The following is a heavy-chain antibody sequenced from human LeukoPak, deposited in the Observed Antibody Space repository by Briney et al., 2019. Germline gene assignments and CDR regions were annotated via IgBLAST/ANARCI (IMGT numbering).Heavy chain of an antibody. D-gene: IGHD4-17*01. CDR2: IYYSGST. V-gene: IGHV4-59*01. Sequence: KASETLSLTCTVSGGSISSYYWSWIRQPPGKGLEWIGYIYYSGSTNYNPSLKSRVTISVDASKNQFSLKLRSVTAADTAVYYCARDKGDYGDYYWFDPWGQGTLVTVSS. CDR3: ARDKGDYGDYYWFDP. J-gene: IGHJ5*02. CDR1: GGSISSYY.